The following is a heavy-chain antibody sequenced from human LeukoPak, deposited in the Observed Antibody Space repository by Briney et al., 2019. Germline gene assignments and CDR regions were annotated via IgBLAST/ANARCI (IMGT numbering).Heavy chain of an antibody. Sequence: GGSLRLSCAASGFTFTSFAMSCVRQAPGKGLEWVSAIRGSGGSTYYADSVKGRFTISRDNSKNTLYLQMNSLRAEDTAVYYCANSGSYYGGDYWGQGTLVTVSS. V-gene: IGHV3-23*01. J-gene: IGHJ4*02. D-gene: IGHD1-26*01. CDR1: GFTFTSFA. CDR3: ANSGSYYGGDY. CDR2: IRGSGGST.